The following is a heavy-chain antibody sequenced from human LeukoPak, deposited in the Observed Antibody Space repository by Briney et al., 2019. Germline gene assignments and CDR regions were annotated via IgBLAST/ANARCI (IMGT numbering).Heavy chain of an antibody. CDR3: ARAGQEWFGELGFDQ. D-gene: IGHD3-10*01. V-gene: IGHV3-7*01. Sequence: GGSLRLSCAASGFTFSSYWMTWVRQAPGKGLEWVANIKQDGSEKNYVESVKGRFTISRDNAKNSLYLQTNSLRAEDTAVYYCARAGQEWFGELGFDQWGQGTLVIVSS. J-gene: IGHJ4*02. CDR2: IKQDGSEK. CDR1: GFTFSSYW.